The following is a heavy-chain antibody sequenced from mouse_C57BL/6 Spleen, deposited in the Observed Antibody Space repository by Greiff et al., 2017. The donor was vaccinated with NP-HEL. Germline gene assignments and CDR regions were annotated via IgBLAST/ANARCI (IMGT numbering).Heavy chain of an antibody. CDR1: GYTFTNYW. J-gene: IGHJ4*01. D-gene: IGHD1-1*01. CDR3: ARRPYYCSTYYYAMGY. CDR2: IYPGGGYS. V-gene: IGHV1-63*01. Sequence: VQLQQSGAELVRPGTSVKMSCKASGYTFTNYWLGWAKQRPGHGLEWIGDIYPGGGYSNYTEQFKGKATLTADKSSSTAYMQFSSLTSEDYDIYYCARRPYYCSTYYYAMGYWGQGTSVTVAS.